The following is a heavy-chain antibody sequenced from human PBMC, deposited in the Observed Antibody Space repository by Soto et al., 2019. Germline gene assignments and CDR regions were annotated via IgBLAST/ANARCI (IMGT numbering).Heavy chain of an antibody. Sequence: QVQLQESGPGLVKPSGTLSLTCAVSSGSFSSSKWWSWVRQPPGKGLEWIGEIYHSGSTHYNPALKSRVTISVDKSKNQFSLKLSSVTAADTAVYYCACGYDYYYYMDVWGKGTTVTVSS. V-gene: IGHV4-4*02. J-gene: IGHJ6*03. CDR3: ACGYDYYYYMDV. CDR1: SGSFSSSKW. D-gene: IGHD5-12*01. CDR2: IYHSGST.